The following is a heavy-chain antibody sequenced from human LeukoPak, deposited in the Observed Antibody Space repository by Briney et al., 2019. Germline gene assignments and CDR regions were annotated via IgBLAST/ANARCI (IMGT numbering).Heavy chain of an antibody. V-gene: IGHV1-69*04. D-gene: IGHD5-24*01. CDR2: IIPILGIA. Sequence: SVKVSCKASGGTFSSYAISWVRQAPGQGLEWMGRIIPILGIANYAQKFQGRVSITADKSTSTAYMELSSLRSEDTAVYYCAREPREMATITVYYYYGMDVSGQGTTVTVSS. CDR1: GGTFSSYA. J-gene: IGHJ6*02. CDR3: AREPREMATITVYYYYGMDV.